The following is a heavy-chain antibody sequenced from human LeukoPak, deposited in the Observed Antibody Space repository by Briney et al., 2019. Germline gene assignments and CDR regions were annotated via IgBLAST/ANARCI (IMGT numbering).Heavy chain of an antibody. J-gene: IGHJ4*02. V-gene: IGHV1-8*01. CDR2: KNPNSGNT. Sequence: ASVKVSCKASGYTFTSYDINWVRQATGQGLEWMGWKNPNSGNTGYAQKFQGRVTMTRNTSISTAYMELSSLRSEDTAVYYCARTRTILAVAGTPYFDYWGQGTLVTVSS. CDR1: GYTFTSYD. D-gene: IGHD6-19*01. CDR3: ARTRTILAVAGTPYFDY.